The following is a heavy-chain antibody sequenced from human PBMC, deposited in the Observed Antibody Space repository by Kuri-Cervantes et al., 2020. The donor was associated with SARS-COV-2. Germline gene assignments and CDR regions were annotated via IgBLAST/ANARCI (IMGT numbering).Heavy chain of an antibody. D-gene: IGHD3-22*01. CDR3: ARDPLAARLVVVILGAFDI. CDR2: ISYDGSNK. J-gene: IGHJ3*02. Sequence: GESLRLSCAASGFTFSSYAMHWVRQAPGKGLEWVAVISYDGSNKYYADSVKGRSTISRDNSKNTLYLQMNSLRAEDTAVYYCARDPLAARLVVVILGAFDIWGQGTMVTVSS. CDR1: GFTFSSYA. V-gene: IGHV3-30-3*01.